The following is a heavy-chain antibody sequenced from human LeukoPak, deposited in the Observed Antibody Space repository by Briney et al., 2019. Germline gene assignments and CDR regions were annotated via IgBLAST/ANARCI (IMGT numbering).Heavy chain of an antibody. J-gene: IGHJ3*02. CDR3: AKDFRGTDAFDI. Sequence: PGGSLRLSCAASGFTFSSSGMHWVRQAPGKGLEGVAFIRYDGSNKYYVDSVKGRFTISRDNSKNTLYLQMNSLRADDTAVYYCAKDFRGTDAFDIWGQGTMVTVSS. CDR1: GFTFSSSG. D-gene: IGHD1/OR15-1a*01. CDR2: IRYDGSNK. V-gene: IGHV3-30*02.